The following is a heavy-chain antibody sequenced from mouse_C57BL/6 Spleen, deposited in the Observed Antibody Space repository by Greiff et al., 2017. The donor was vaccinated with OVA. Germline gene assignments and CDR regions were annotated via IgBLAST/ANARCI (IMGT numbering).Heavy chain of an antibody. CDR2: IYPGSGST. V-gene: IGHV1-55*01. D-gene: IGHD2-5*01. CDR1: GYTFTSYW. J-gene: IGHJ4*01. Sequence: QVQLQQPGAELVKPGASVKMSCTASGYTFTSYWITWVHQRPGQGLEWIGDIYPGSGSTNYNEKFKSKATLTVDTSTSTAYMQLSSLTSEDSAVYYCARKGSYYSNGLYAMDYWGQGTSVTVSS. CDR3: ARKGSYYSNGLYAMDY.